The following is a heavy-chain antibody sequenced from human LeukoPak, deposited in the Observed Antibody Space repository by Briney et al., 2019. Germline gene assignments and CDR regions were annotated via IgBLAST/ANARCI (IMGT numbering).Heavy chain of an antibody. Sequence: GGSLRLSCAVSGFTFTNYWMNWVRQAPGKGLEWVASIKQNGGEKSYVDSVKGRFTISRDNAKNSLYLQMSSLRAEDTAVYYCARYGTAAGLYFDLWGQGTLVTVSS. CDR2: IKQNGGEK. V-gene: IGHV3-7*01. D-gene: IGHD6-13*01. CDR1: GFTFTNYW. CDR3: ARYGTAAGLYFDL. J-gene: IGHJ4*01.